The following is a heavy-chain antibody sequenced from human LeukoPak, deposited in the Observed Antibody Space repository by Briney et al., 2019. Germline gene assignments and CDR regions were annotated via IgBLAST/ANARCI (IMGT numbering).Heavy chain of an antibody. J-gene: IGHJ6*02. CDR2: INPNSGGT. CDR1: GYTFTSYY. D-gene: IGHD3-10*01. V-gene: IGHV1-2*02. CDR3: ARGITMVRGVIGGGNYYGMDV. Sequence: GASVKVSCKASGYTFTSYYMHWVRQAPGQGLEWMGWINPNSGGTNYAQKFQGRVTMTRDTSISTAYMELSRLRSDDTAVYYCARGITMVRGVIGGGNYYGMDVWGQGTTVTVSS.